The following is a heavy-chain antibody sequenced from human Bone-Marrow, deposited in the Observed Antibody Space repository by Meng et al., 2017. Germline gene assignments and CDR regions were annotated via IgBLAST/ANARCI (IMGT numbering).Heavy chain of an antibody. J-gene: IGHJ4*02. CDR1: AGSVSGDY. V-gene: IGHV4-34*01. CDR3: ARGRKSTAGWIQLWKLAY. Sequence: LLQRAPALSKPSEPPPTLSPACAGSVSGDYWSWIPQTRVKGLELIGENNQSRSTNYNTSHKGRVTISVDTSKNQFALKLSSVTAADTAVYYCARGRKSTAGWIQLWKLAYWGQGTLVTVSS. D-gene: IGHD5-18*01. CDR2: NNQSRST.